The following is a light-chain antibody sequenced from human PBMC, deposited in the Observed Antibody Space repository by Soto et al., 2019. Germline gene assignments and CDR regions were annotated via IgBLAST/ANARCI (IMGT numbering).Light chain of an antibody. CDR3: SSYAGSNNWI. CDR2: EVN. Sequence: QSALTQPPSASGSPGQSVAISCTGTSSDVGGFNHVSWYHQYPGKAPKLMIYEVNKRPSGAPDRFSGSKSGNTASLTVSGLQAEDEADYYCSSYAGSNNWIFGGGTKLTVL. CDR1: SSDVGGFNH. J-gene: IGLJ2*01. V-gene: IGLV2-8*01.